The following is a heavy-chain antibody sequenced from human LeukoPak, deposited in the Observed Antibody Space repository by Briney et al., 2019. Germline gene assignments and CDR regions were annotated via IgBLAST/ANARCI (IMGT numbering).Heavy chain of an antibody. J-gene: IGHJ5*02. Sequence: SETLSLTCTVSGGSISSYYWSWVRQPPGKGLEYIGCINNSGGTNYNPSLKSRVTISIDTSKNQFSLRLTSVTAADTAVYYCAKVHLRFSPFDPWGQGTLVTVSS. CDR3: AKVHLRFSPFDP. CDR1: GGSISSYY. CDR2: INNSGGT. V-gene: IGHV4-59*01. D-gene: IGHD3-3*01.